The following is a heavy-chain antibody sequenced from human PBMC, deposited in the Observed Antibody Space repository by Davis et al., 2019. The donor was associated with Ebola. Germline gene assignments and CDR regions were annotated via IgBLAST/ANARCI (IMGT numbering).Heavy chain of an antibody. CDR1: GFIVSSNF. CDR3: AKRPQNTGYNLGGFEY. J-gene: IGHJ4*02. D-gene: IGHD3-16*01. Sequence: GESLKISCAASGFIVSSNFMSWVRQAPGKGLEWVAVIYSGGSTYYADSVKGRFTISRDNSKNTLYIQMDSLRVEDTAVYYCAKRPQNTGYNLGGFEYWGQGTLVTVSS. CDR2: IYSGGST. V-gene: IGHV3-53*01.